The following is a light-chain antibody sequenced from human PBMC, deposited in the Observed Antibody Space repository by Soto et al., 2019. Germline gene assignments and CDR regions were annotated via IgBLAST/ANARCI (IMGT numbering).Light chain of an antibody. V-gene: IGKV3-15*01. Sequence: EIVMTQSPATLSVSPGERATLSCRASQSVSSNLAWYQQKPGQAPRLLIYGASTRATGIPARFTGSGSGTEFTLTISSLQPDDFATYYCQHYKSYSRTFGQGTKVDIK. J-gene: IGKJ1*01. CDR2: GAS. CDR1: QSVSSN. CDR3: QHYKSYSRT.